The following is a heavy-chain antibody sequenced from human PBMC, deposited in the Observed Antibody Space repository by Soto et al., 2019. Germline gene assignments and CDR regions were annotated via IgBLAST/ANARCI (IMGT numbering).Heavy chain of an antibody. J-gene: IGHJ5*01. CDR1: GYTCSTYG. Sequence: QGQLVQSGAAVKPTGASVKVSCKASGYTCSTYGSCWVRQAPGQGPEWMGWINPYNCKTNYGQTFQGIVTMTTEPTGRTAYMELRSLRSDDTAGYYCARVQIVVVVAGVPVASWGQGSVVTVSS. V-gene: IGHV1-18*01. CDR3: ARVQIVVVVAGVPVAS. CDR2: INPYNCKT. D-gene: IGHD2-15*01.